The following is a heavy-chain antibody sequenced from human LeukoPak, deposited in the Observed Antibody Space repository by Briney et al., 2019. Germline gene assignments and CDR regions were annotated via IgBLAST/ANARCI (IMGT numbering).Heavy chain of an antibody. J-gene: IGHJ4*02. CDR3: ERETRDGYNR. CDR1: GGTFSSYA. V-gene: IGHV1-69*04. D-gene: IGHD5-24*01. Sequence: ASVKVSCKASGGTFSSYAISWVRQAPGQGLEWMGRIIPIFGIANYAQKFQGRVTITADKSTSTAYMELSSLRSEDTAVYYCERETRDGYNRWGQGTLVTVSS. CDR2: IIPIFGIA.